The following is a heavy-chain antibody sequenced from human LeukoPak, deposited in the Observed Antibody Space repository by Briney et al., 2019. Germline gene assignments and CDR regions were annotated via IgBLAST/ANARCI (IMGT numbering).Heavy chain of an antibody. J-gene: IGHJ4*02. CDR2: ISSSSSYI. V-gene: IGHV3-21*01. CDR3: ARVIHGYSYGD. D-gene: IGHD5-18*01. Sequence: GGSLRLSCAASGFTFSSYSMSWVRQAPGKGLEWVSSISSSSSYIYYADSVKGRFTISRDNAKNSLYLQMNSLRAEDTAVYYCARVIHGYSYGDWGQGTLVTVSS. CDR1: GFTFSSYS.